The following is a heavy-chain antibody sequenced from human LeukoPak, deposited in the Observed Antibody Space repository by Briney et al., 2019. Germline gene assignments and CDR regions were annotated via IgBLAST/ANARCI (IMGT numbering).Heavy chain of an antibody. D-gene: IGHD3-10*02. CDR3: ARDRDTMSDGWYYYMDV. CDR2: ISYDGSNK. CDR1: GFTFTTYD. Sequence: GGSLRLSCGASGFTFTTYDMHWVRQAPGKGLEWVAVISYDGSNKYYADSVKGRFTISRDNSKNTLYLQMGSLRAEDMAVYYCARDRDTMSDGWYYYMDVWGKGTTVTVSS. V-gene: IGHV3-30*19. J-gene: IGHJ6*03.